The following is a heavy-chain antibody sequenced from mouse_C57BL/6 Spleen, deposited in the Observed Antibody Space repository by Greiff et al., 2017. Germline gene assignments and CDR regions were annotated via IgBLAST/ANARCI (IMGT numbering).Heavy chain of an antibody. J-gene: IGHJ2*01. CDR2: IRSKSNNYAT. CDR1: GFRFNTYA. D-gene: IGHD3-3*01. CDR3: VRGTLGDY. V-gene: IGHV10-1*01. Sequence: EVQRVESGGGLVQPKGSLKLSCAASGFRFNTYALNWVRQAPGKGLEWVARIRSKSNNYATYYADSVKDRFTISRDDSESMLYLQMNNLKTEDTAMYYCVRGTLGDYWGQGTTLTVSS.